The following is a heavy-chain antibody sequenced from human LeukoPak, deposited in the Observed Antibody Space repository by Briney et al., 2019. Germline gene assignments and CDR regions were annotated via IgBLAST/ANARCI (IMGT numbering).Heavy chain of an antibody. J-gene: IGHJ4*02. CDR1: GFTFSSYG. Sequence: GGSLRLSCAASGFTFSSYGMHWVRQAPGKGLAWVSYISSSSHYTNYVVSVRGRFIISRDNVKDSLYLQMNSLRVDDTAIYYCVRETTEGAKDYWGQGTQVTVSS. CDR2: ISSSSHYT. CDR3: VRETTEGAKDY. V-gene: IGHV3-21*04. D-gene: IGHD1-14*01.